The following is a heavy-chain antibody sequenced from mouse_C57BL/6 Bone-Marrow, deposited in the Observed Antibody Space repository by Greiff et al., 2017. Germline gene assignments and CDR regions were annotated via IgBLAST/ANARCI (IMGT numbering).Heavy chain of an antibody. V-gene: IGHV5-4*01. Sequence: EVHLVESGGGLVKPGGSLKLSCAASGFTFSSYAMSWVRQTPEKRLEWVATISDGGSYTYYPDNVKGRFTISRDNAKNNLYLQMSHLKSEDTAMYYCARDKWDDGYFLYYFDYWGQGTTLTVSS. CDR1: GFTFSSYA. CDR3: ARDKWDDGYFLYYFDY. CDR2: ISDGGSYT. D-gene: IGHD2-3*01. J-gene: IGHJ2*01.